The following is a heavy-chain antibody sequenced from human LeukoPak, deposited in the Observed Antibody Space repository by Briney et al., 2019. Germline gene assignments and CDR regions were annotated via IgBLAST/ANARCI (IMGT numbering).Heavy chain of an antibody. D-gene: IGHD6-13*01. J-gene: IGHJ4*02. CDR1: GFTFSSYS. CDR2: ISSSSSSI. CDR3: ARTATDTGEFDY. V-gene: IGHV3-21*01. Sequence: GGSLRLSCAASGFTFSSYSMNRVRQAPGKGLECVSSISSSSSSIYYADSVKGRFTISRDDAKNSLYLQMNSLRAEDTAVYYCARTATDTGEFDYWGQGTLVTVSS.